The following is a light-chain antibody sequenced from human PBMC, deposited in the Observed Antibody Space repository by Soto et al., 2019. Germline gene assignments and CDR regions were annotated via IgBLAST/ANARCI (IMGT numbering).Light chain of an antibody. V-gene: IGLV2-8*01. CDR2: EVT. Sequence: QYVLTQPPSASGSPGQSVAISCTGTSSDVGGYNYVSWYQQYPGKAPKLIMYEVTKRPSGVPDRFSGSKSGNTASLTVSGLQAEDEADYYCCSYVGSNNYVFGTGTKVTVL. CDR3: CSYVGSNNYV. CDR1: SSDVGGYNY. J-gene: IGLJ1*01.